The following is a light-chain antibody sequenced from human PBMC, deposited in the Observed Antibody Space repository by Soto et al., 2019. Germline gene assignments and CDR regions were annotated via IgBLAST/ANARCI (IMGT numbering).Light chain of an antibody. V-gene: IGLV1-40*01. CDR1: SSNIGAGYD. J-gene: IGLJ2*01. CDR2: GNS. Sequence: QAVVTQPPSVSGAPGQGVTISCTGSSSNIGAGYDVHWYQQLPGTAPKLLIYGNSNRPSGVPDRFSGSKSGTSASLAITGLQAEDEADYYCQSYDSSLSGSGVVFGGGTKLTVL. CDR3: QSYDSSLSGSGVV.